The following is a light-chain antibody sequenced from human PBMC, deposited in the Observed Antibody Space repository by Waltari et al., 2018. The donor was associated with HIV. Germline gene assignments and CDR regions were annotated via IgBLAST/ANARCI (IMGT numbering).Light chain of an antibody. J-gene: IGKJ2*01. CDR2: GAS. CDR3: QQYGSSPGYT. CDR1: QSVSSSY. Sequence: EIVLTQFTGTLSLSPGERATFSCRASQSVSSSYLAWYQQKPGQAPRLLIYGASSRATGIPDRFSGSGSGTDFTLTISRLEPEDFAVYYCQQYGSSPGYTFGQGTKLEIK. V-gene: IGKV3-20*01.